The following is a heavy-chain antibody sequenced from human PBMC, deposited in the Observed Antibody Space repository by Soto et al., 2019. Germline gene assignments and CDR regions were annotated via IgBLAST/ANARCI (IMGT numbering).Heavy chain of an antibody. Sequence: QVQLVESGGGVVQPGRSLRLSCTASGFTFNSYAMHWVRQAPGKGLEWVAVIWYDGSNEYYAGSVKGRFTISRDNSKNTLYLQMNSLRAEDTAVYYCARSGTIKGYPFDYWGQGTRVTVSS. J-gene: IGHJ4*02. V-gene: IGHV3-33*01. CDR1: GFTFNSYA. CDR3: ARSGTIKGYPFDY. CDR2: IWYDGSNE. D-gene: IGHD6-13*01.